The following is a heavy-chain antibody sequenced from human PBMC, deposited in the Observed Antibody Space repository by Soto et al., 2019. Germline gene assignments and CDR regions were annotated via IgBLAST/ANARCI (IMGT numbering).Heavy chain of an antibody. Sequence: GGSLRLSCAASGFTFSGSAMHWVRQASGKGLEWVGRIRSKANSYATAYAASVKGRFTISRDDSKNTAYLQMNSLKTEDTAVYYCTRHYERSNNDRGMDVWGKGTTVTVSS. J-gene: IGHJ6*04. CDR3: TRHYERSNNDRGMDV. CDR1: GFTFSGSA. D-gene: IGHD4-4*01. V-gene: IGHV3-73*01. CDR2: IRSKANSYAT.